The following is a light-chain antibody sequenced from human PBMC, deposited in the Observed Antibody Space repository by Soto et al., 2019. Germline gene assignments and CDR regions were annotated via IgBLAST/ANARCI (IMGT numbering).Light chain of an antibody. CDR1: SSNIGSNT. CDR2: SNN. CDR3: GAWDDSLNGPV. Sequence: QSVLTQPPSASGTPGQRVTISCSGSSSNIGSNTVNWYQQLPGTAPKLLIYSNNQRPSGVPDRFSGSKSGTSASLAISGLQYEDEFDYYCGAWDDSLNGPVFGGGTKLTVL. J-gene: IGLJ2*01. V-gene: IGLV1-44*01.